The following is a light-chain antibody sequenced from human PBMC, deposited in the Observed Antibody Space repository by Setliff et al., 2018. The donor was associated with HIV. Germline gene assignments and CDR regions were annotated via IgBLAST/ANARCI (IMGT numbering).Light chain of an antibody. J-gene: IGLJ1*01. V-gene: IGLV1-40*01. CDR2: SFT. CDR3: QSYDSSLSGYV. Sequence: QSALTQPPSVSGAPGQRVTISCTGSSSNIGAGFDVHWYQQFPGTAPKLLIYSFTSRPSGVPDRFSGSKSGTSASLAIAGLQAEDEADYYCQSYDSSLSGYVFGTGTRSPS. CDR1: SSNIGAGFD.